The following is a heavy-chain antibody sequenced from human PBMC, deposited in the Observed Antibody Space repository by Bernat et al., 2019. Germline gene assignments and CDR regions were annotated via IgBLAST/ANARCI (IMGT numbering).Heavy chain of an antibody. J-gene: IGHJ3*01. CDR2: INHDSGLL. CDR3: VRDIDWTFDL. Sequence: EVQLVESGGGLVQPGGSLRLSCAASGFIFNNYPMNWVRQAPGRGLESISHINHDSGLLYYADSVRGRFTISRDNARNSLYLQMSSLRAEDTAVYFCVRDIDWTFDLWGRGTMVTVSS. V-gene: IGHV3-48*01. D-gene: IGHD2-21*01. CDR1: GFIFNNYP.